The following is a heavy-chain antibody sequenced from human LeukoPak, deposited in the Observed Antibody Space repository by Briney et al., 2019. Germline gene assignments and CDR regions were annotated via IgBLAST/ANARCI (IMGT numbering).Heavy chain of an antibody. CDR3: AREKLGYYDSSGYYGY. J-gene: IGHJ4*02. CDR2: ISAYNGNT. V-gene: IGHV1-18*01. Sequence: ASVKVSCKASGYTFTSYGVSWVRQAPGQGLEWMGWISAYNGNTNYAQKLQGRVTMTTDTSTSTAYMELRSLRSDDTAVYYCAREKLGYYDSSGYYGYWGQGTLVTVSS. CDR1: GYTFTSYG. D-gene: IGHD3-22*01.